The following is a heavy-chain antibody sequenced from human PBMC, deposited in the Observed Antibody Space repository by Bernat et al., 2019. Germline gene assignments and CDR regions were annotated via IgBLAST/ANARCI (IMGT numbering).Heavy chain of an antibody. CDR3: ARDSADYDILTGHFDY. CDR1: GFTFSSYS. V-gene: IGHV3-21*01. J-gene: IGHJ4*02. D-gene: IGHD3-9*01. CDR2: ISSSSSYI. Sequence: EVQLVESGGGLVKPGGSLRLSCAASGFTFSSYSMNWVRQAPGKGLEWVSSISSSSSYIYYADSVKGRFTISRDNAKNSLYLQMNSLRAEDTAVYYCARDSADYDILTGHFDYWGQGTLVTVSS.